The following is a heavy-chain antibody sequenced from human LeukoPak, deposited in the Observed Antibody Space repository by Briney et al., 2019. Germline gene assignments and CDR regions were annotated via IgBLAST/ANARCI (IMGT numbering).Heavy chain of an antibody. CDR3: ARNSLTRFGGYDFWSGDFDY. D-gene: IGHD3-3*01. Sequence: GGTLRLTCAASGFTFSSYWMSWVRQAPGKGLEWVANIKQDGSEKYYVDSVKGRFTISRDNAKNSLYLQMNSLRAEDTAVYYCARNSLTRFGGYDFWSGDFDYWGQGTLVTVSS. CDR2: IKQDGSEK. V-gene: IGHV3-7*01. CDR1: GFTFSSYW. J-gene: IGHJ4*02.